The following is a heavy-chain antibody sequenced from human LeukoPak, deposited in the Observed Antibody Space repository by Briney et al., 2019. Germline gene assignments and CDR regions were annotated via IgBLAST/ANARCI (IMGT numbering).Heavy chain of an antibody. CDR1: GFTFSSYG. V-gene: IGHV3-30*18. CDR2: ISYDGSNK. CDR3: ANDGPFDY. Sequence: GRSLRLSCAASGFTFSSYGMHWVRQAPGKGLEWVAVISYDGSNKYYADSVKGRFTISRDNSKNTLYLQMNGLRAEDTAVYYCANDGPFDYWGQGTLVTVSS. J-gene: IGHJ4*02.